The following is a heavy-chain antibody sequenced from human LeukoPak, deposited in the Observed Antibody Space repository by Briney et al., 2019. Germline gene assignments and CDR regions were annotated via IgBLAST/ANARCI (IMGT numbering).Heavy chain of an antibody. D-gene: IGHD5-24*01. J-gene: IGHJ4*02. Sequence: GGSLRLSCAASGFTFSSYWMYWVRQAPGKGLVWVSHINSDGSSTSYADSVKGRFTISRDNAKNSLYLQMNSLRAEDTAVYYCARVESRWIQLGGSFDYWGQGSLVTVSS. CDR3: ARVESRWIQLGGSFDY. CDR1: GFTFSSYW. CDR2: INSDGSST. V-gene: IGHV3-74*01.